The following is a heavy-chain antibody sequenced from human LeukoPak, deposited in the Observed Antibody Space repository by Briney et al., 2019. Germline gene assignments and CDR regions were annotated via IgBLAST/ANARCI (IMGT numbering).Heavy chain of an antibody. D-gene: IGHD5-18*01. CDR1: GFTFSSYG. CDR3: AKVRYSYRSTYFDY. V-gene: IGHV3-30*18. J-gene: IGHJ4*02. Sequence: GGSLRLSCAASGFTFSSYGMHWVRQAPGKGLEWVAVISYDGSNKYYADSVKGRFTISRDNSKNTLYLQMNSLRAEDTAVYYCAKVRYSYRSTYFDYWGQGTLVTVSS. CDR2: ISYDGSNK.